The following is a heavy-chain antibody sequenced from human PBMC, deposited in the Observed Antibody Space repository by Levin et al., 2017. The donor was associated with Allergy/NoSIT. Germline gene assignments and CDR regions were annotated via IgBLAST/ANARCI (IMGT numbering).Heavy chain of an antibody. V-gene: IGHV3-30*18. J-gene: IGHJ6*02. D-gene: IGHD3-10*01. CDR2: ISYDGSNK. Sequence: QPGGSLRLSCAASGFTFSSYGMHWVRQAPGKGLEWVAVISYDGSNKYYADSVKGRFTISRDNSKNTLYLQMNSLRAEDTAVYYCAKDRGLLWFGESTVNYYYYGMDVWGQGTTVTVSS. CDR1: GFTFSSYG. CDR3: AKDRGLLWFGESTVNYYYYGMDV.